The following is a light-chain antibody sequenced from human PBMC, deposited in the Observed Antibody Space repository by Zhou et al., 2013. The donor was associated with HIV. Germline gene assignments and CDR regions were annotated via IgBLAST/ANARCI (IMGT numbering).Light chain of an antibody. CDR3: QQYNNWPPWT. V-gene: IGKV3-15*01. CDR2: GAS. J-gene: IGKJ1*01. CDR1: QSISSN. Sequence: EIVMTQSPATLSVSPGKRATLPCRATQSISSNLAWYQQKPGQAPRLLIYGASTRATGIPDRFSGSGSGTEFTLTISNMQSEDFAVYYCQQYNNWPPWTFGQGTKVEIK.